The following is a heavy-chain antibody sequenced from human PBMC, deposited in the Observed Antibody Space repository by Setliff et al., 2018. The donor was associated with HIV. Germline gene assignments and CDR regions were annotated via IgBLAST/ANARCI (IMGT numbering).Heavy chain of an antibody. J-gene: IGHJ4*02. V-gene: IGHV3-9*01. CDR2: ISWNSDGSST. Sequence: GGSLRLSCAASGFTFDDYAMHWVRQAPGKGLEWVSGISWNSDGSSTSYADSVKGRFTISRDNAKNTLYLQMNSLRAEDTAVYYCASGYSSSWADYWGQGTLVTSPQ. D-gene: IGHD6-13*01. CDR1: GFTFDDYA. CDR3: ASGYSSSWADY.